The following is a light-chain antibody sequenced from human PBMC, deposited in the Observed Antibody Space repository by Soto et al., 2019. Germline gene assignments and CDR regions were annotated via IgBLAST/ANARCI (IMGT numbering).Light chain of an antibody. Sequence: DIQMTQSPSSLSASVGDRVTITCQASHDITIYLDWYQQRPGKAPKLLIYDASNLEAGVPSRFSGSGSGTDFTFTINSLQPEDIATYYCQHYANLPLTFGGGTKVEIK. CDR3: QHYANLPLT. J-gene: IGKJ4*01. V-gene: IGKV1-33*01. CDR2: DAS. CDR1: HDITIY.